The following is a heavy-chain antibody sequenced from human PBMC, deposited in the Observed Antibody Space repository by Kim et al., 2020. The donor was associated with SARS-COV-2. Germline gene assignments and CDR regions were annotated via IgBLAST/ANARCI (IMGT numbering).Heavy chain of an antibody. Sequence: ASVKVSCKASGYTFTSYGISWVRQAPGQGLEWMGWISAYNGNTNYAQKLQGRVTMTTDTSTSTAYMELRSLRSDDTAVYYCARGRQQLVVVGGAPPTPNSWADYWGQGTLVTVSS. CDR3: ARGRQQLVVVGGAPPTPNSWADY. V-gene: IGHV1-18*01. CDR1: GYTFTSYG. J-gene: IGHJ4*02. CDR2: ISAYNGNT. D-gene: IGHD6-13*01.